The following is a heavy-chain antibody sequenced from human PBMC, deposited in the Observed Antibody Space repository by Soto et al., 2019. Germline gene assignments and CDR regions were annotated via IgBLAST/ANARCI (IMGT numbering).Heavy chain of an antibody. CDR3: AGQADPLAAAFISGFDP. V-gene: IGHV5-51*01. CDR1: GYSFTSYC. J-gene: IGHJ5*02. D-gene: IGHD6-13*01. Sequence: PVESLKISCKGSGYSFTSYCIGWVRQMPGKGLEWMGIIYPGDSDTRYSPSFQGQVTISADKSISTAYLQWSSLKASDTAMYYCAGQADPLAAAFISGFDPWGQGTLVTVSS. CDR2: IYPGDSDT.